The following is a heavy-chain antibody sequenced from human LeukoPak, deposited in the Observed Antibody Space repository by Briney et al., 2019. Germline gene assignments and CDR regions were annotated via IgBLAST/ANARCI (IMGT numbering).Heavy chain of an antibody. V-gene: IGHV4-61*01. D-gene: IGHD2-2*01. J-gene: IGHJ6*03. Sequence: SETLSLTCTVSGGSISSSSYYWSWIRQPPGKGLEWIGYIYYSGSTNYNPSLKSRVTISVDTSKKQFSLKLSSVTAADTAVYYCARESGCSSISCPYNYYYMDVWGKGTTVTVSS. CDR1: GGSISSSSYY. CDR3: ARESGCSSISCPYNYYYMDV. CDR2: IYYSGST.